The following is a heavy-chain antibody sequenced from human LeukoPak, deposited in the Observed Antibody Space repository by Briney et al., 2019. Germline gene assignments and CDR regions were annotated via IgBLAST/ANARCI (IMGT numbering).Heavy chain of an antibody. CDR3: ASTSMVRGVITPFDY. CDR2: ISGTGVTT. D-gene: IGHD3-10*01. J-gene: IGHJ4*02. V-gene: IGHV3-23*01. CDR1: GAIFSNHA. Sequence: PGGSLRLSCAASGAIFSNHAMSWVRQAPGKGLEWVSLISGTGVTTYYAASVKGRFTISRGNSKNTLYLQMNSLRAEDAALYYCASTSMVRGVITPFDYWGQGTLVTVSS.